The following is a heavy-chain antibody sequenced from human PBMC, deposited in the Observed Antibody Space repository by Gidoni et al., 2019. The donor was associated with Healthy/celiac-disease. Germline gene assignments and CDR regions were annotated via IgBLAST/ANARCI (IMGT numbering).Heavy chain of an antibody. CDR3: AGRGGYCSSTSCSLDAFDI. Sequence: DVQLVQSGAEVKKPGESLRISCKGSGYSFTSYWISWVRQMPGKGLEWMGRIDPSDSYTNYSPSFQGHVTISADKSISTAYLQWSSLKASDTAMYYCAGRGGYCSSTSCSLDAFDIWGQGTMVTVSS. CDR2: IDPSDSYT. D-gene: IGHD2-2*01. V-gene: IGHV5-10-1*03. CDR1: GYSFTSYW. J-gene: IGHJ3*02.